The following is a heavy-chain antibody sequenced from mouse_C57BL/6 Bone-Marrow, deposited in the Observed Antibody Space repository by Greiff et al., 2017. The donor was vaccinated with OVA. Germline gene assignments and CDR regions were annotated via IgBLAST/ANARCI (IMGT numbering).Heavy chain of an antibody. J-gene: IGHJ1*03. Sequence: VQLQQSGPELVKPGASVKISCKASGYSFTDYNMNWVKQSNGKSLEWIGEINPNYGTTSYNQKFKGKATLTVDQSSSTAYMQLNSLTSEDSAVYYCAFYCGSSYWYFDVWGTGTTVTVTA. CDR1: GYSFTDYN. D-gene: IGHD1-1*01. CDR3: AFYCGSSYWYFDV. V-gene: IGHV1-39*01. CDR2: INPNYGTT.